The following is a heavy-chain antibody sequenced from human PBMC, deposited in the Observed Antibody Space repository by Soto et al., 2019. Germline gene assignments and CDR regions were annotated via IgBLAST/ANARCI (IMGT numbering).Heavy chain of an antibody. V-gene: IGHV3-7*01. CDR1: GFMFSAYW. CDR2: ISGGASDK. D-gene: IGHD2-21*01. Sequence: EVQLVESGGRLVQPGGSLRLSCAASGFMFSAYWMSWVRQDPGKGLEWVATISGGASDKFYVDSVKGRFTISRDDSKSTLYLQMNSLRDEDTAVYYCVREDWHRFDSWGQGTLVTVSS. J-gene: IGHJ4*02. CDR3: VREDWHRFDS.